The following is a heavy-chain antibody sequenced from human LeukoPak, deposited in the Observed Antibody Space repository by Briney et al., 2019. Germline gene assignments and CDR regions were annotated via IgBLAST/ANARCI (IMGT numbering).Heavy chain of an antibody. D-gene: IGHD3-10*01. V-gene: IGHV1-18*01. CDR1: GYTFTSYG. CDR2: ISAYNGNT. J-gene: IGHJ4*02. CDR3: ARGDRKITMVRGVIIGFPESCRY. Sequence: RASVKVSCKASGYTFTSYGISWVRQAPGQGLEWMGWISAYNGNTNYAQKLQGRVTMTTDTSTSTAYVELRSLRSDDTAVYYCARGDRKITMVRGVIIGFPESCRYWGQGTLVTVSS.